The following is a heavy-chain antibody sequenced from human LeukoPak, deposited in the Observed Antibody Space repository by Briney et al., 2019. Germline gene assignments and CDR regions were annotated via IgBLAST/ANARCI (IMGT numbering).Heavy chain of an antibody. CDR3: ATGYSNFYGMDV. J-gene: IGHJ6*02. CDR2: IQNSATT. Sequence: SETLSLTCTVSGGSFNSGSYFWSWFRQPPGKRLEWIGYIQNSATTNYNPSLESRVAIFVDSSKDQFSLRVTSVTAADTAVYYCATGYSNFYGMDVWGQGTTVTVSS. D-gene: IGHD5-12*01. CDR1: GGSFNSGSYF. V-gene: IGHV4-61*01.